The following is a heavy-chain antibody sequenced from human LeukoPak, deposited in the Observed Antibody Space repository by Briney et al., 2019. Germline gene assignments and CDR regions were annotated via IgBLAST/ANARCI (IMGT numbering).Heavy chain of an antibody. CDR3: ARDLQARGL. D-gene: IGHD3-10*01. Sequence: PGESLRLSCAASGFTFSTYWMHWVRQAPGKGLAWVSRINSDGYSTSYADSVKGRFTISRDNAKNTLYLQMNSLRAEDTAVYYCARDLQARGLWGQGTLVTVSS. V-gene: IGHV3-74*01. J-gene: IGHJ4*02. CDR2: INSDGYST. CDR1: GFTFSTYW.